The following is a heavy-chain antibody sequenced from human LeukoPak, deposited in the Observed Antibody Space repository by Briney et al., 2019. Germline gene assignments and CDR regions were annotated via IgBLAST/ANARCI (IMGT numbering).Heavy chain of an antibody. CDR2: IYYSGST. V-gene: IGHV4-31*03. CDR3: ARYCSSTNCYKGGFDP. J-gene: IGHJ5*02. Sequence: SETVSLTCTVSGGSISIGGYYYSWIRQHPGKGLEWIGYIYYSGSTYSNPSHNSRVTISVDTTKNQFSLNLSSVTAADTAVYCCARYCSSTNCYKGGFDPWGQGTLVTVSS. D-gene: IGHD2-2*02. CDR1: GGSISIGGYY.